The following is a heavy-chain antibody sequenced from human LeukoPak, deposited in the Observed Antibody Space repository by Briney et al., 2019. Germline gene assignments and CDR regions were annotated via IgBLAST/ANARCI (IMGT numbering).Heavy chain of an antibody. Sequence: SETLSLTCTVSGGSISSYYWSWIRQPAGKGLEWIGRIYTSGSTNYNPSLKSRVTMSVDTSKNQFSLKLSSVTAADTAVYYCARDQYYYGSGSYSKTLYYFDYWGQGTLVTVSS. J-gene: IGHJ4*02. D-gene: IGHD3-10*01. CDR1: GGSISSYY. V-gene: IGHV4-4*07. CDR2: IYTSGST. CDR3: ARDQYYYGSGSYSKTLYYFDY.